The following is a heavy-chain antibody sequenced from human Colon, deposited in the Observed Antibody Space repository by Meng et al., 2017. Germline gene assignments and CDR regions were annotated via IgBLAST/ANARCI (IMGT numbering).Heavy chain of an antibody. J-gene: IGHJ5*02. V-gene: IGHV4-34*01. Sequence: QGRIHQGGAGLLKPSETPSPPCAVSGGSFSGLYWSWIRQPPGKGLEWIGEIDHFGISNYNSSLKGRLTMSVDTSKKQISLTLTSVTAADTAVYYCAAGLRHGDWFDPWGPGTLVTVSS. CDR1: GGSFSGLY. D-gene: IGHD4-17*01. CDR3: AAGLRHGDWFDP. CDR2: IDHFGIS.